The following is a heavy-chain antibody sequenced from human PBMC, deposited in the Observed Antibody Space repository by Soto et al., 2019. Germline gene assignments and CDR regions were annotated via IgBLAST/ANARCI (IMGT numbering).Heavy chain of an antibody. D-gene: IGHD3-10*01. V-gene: IGHV4-39*01. J-gene: IGHJ4*02. CDR2: IQYRGST. CDR3: EGMLWFGDLLFDY. Sequence: HLQLQESGPGLVKPSETLSLTCTVSDDSITSGAYYWGLIRQPPGKGLEWIGTIQYRGSTYYNPSLKSLLTMSLDTSKSQFSLRRTSVTAADTAVYFCEGMLWFGDLLFDYWGQGTLVTVSS. CDR1: DDSITSGAYY.